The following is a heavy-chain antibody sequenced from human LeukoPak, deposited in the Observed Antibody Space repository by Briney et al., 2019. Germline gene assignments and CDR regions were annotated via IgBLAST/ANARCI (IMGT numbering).Heavy chain of an antibody. J-gene: IGHJ6*02. CDR3: ARVVWRRGYSSSWPPYYYYGMDV. CDR2: LNPNSGNT. D-gene: IGHD6-13*01. CDR1: GYTFTSYD. V-gene: IGHV1-8*01. Sequence: GASVKVSCKASGYTFTSYDINWVRQATGQGLEWMGWLNPNSGNTNYAQKFQGRVTMTRDTSISTAYMELSRLRSDDTAVYYCARVVWRRGYSSSWPPYYYYGMDVWGQGTTVTVSS.